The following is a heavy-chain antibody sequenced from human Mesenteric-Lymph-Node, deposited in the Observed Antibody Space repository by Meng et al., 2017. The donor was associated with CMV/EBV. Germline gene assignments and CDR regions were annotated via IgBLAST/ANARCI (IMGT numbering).Heavy chain of an antibody. Sequence: ASVKVSCKASGYTLTDSFMHWVRQAPGQGLEWMGWINPNSAATNYAQKFQGRVTMTRDTSIHTAYMELSRLGSDDTAIYYCAKESGSCTSCHSFDYWGQGTLVTVSS. CDR2: INPNSAAT. J-gene: IGHJ4*02. CDR3: AKESGSCTSCHSFDY. V-gene: IGHV1-2*02. CDR1: GYTLTDSF. D-gene: IGHD2-2*01.